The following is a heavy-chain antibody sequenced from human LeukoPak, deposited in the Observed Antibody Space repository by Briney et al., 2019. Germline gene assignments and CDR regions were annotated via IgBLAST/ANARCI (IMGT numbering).Heavy chain of an antibody. V-gene: IGHV3-11*01. D-gene: IGHD1-7*01. Sequence: GGSLRLSCAASGFTFSDYYMSWIRQAPGKGLEWVSYISSCGSTIYYADSVKGRFTISRDNAKNSLYLQMNSLRAEDTAVYYCASPQNGITGTTFAYWGQGTLVTVSS. CDR3: ASPQNGITGTTFAY. J-gene: IGHJ4*02. CDR2: ISSCGSTI. CDR1: GFTFSDYY.